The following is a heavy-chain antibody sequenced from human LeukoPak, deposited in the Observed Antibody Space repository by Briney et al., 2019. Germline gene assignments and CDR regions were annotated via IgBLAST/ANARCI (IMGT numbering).Heavy chain of an antibody. CDR2: IGIADDT. D-gene: IGHD5/OR15-5a*01. V-gene: IGHV3-13*01. Sequence: GGSLRLSCAASGFTFRNYDMHWVRQFPGRGLEWVSAIGIADDTHYPDSVKGRFTIFRENAKNSLYLQMNSLRDGDTAVYYCVRGGIQVSGIDAFDIWGQGTMVTVSS. CDR3: VRGGIQVSGIDAFDI. CDR1: GFTFRNYD. J-gene: IGHJ3*02.